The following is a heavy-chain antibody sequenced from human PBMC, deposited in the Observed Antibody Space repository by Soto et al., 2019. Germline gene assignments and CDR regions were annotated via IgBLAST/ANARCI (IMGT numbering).Heavy chain of an antibody. CDR3: AKDRSTYSSSSVDY. CDR2: MGGSGDRR. Sequence: EVQLLESGGGLVQPGGSLGLSCAASGFTFSSYAMNWVRQAPGKGLEWVSGMGGSGDRRNYADTMKGRFTISRDNSKNTLYLQMSSLRAEDTAVYYCAKDRSTYSSSSVDYWGQGTLVTVSS. V-gene: IGHV3-23*01. J-gene: IGHJ4*02. CDR1: GFTFSSYA. D-gene: IGHD6-6*01.